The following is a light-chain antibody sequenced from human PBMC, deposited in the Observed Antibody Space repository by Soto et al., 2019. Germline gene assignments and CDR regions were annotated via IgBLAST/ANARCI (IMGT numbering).Light chain of an antibody. CDR3: QQYKRDPWT. Sequence: DIQMTQSPSTLSASVGDRVTITCRASQTLSDYLAWYQQKPGKAPKFLIYMVSTLESGVPSRFSGAGSGTEFSLTISSLQPDDFATYYCQQYKRDPWTFGQGTNVDIK. J-gene: IGKJ1*01. CDR2: MVS. V-gene: IGKV1-5*03. CDR1: QTLSDY.